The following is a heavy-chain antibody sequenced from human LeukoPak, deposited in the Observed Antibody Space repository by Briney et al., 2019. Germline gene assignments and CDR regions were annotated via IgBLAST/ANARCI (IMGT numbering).Heavy chain of an antibody. D-gene: IGHD5-18*01. J-gene: IGHJ4*02. V-gene: IGHV1-58*01. CDR2: IVVGSGNT. Sequence: SVKVSCKASGFTLTSSAVQWVRQARGRRLEWIGWIVVGSGNTNYAQMFQGRVIITRDMSTSTAYMELSSLRSEDTAVYYCAAPSRIQLDYWGQGTLVTVSP. CDR1: GFTLTSSA. CDR3: AAPSRIQLDY.